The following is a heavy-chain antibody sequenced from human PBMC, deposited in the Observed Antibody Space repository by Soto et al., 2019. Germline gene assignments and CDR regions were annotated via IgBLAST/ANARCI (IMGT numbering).Heavy chain of an antibody. CDR3: ARLYMDRGVIDWFAP. D-gene: IGHD3-10*01. Sequence: SGTLSLTCAVSDGSISSSNWWSWVRQPPGKGLEWIGEIYHSGSTNYNPSLKSRVTISVDKSKNQFSLKLSSVTAADTAVYYCARLYMDRGVIDWFAPWGQRTPVTVSS. CDR1: DGSISSSNW. V-gene: IGHV4-4*02. CDR2: IYHSGST. J-gene: IGHJ5*02.